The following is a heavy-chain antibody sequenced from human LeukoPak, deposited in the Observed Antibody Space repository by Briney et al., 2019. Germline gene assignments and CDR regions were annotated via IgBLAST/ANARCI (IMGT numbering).Heavy chain of an antibody. V-gene: IGHV3-33*06. Sequence: GRSLRLSCTASGFTFSSYGMYWVRQTPGKGLEWVAIISYDGGNEYYADSVKGRFIISRDNSKNTFYLQMNSLRVDDTATYYCAKGKVNHLGAFDQWGQGTLVTVSS. D-gene: IGHD1-26*01. CDR2: ISYDGGNE. CDR3: AKGKVNHLGAFDQ. CDR1: GFTFSSYG. J-gene: IGHJ4*02.